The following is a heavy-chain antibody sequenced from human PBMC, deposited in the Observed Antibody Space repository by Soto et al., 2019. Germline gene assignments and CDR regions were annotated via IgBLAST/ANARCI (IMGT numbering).Heavy chain of an antibody. CDR2: IYYSGNT. V-gene: IGHV4-39*01. CDR3: AILGGYCSTTGCYGYYAMDV. J-gene: IGHJ6*02. D-gene: IGHD2-2*01. Sequence: SETLSLTCTVSGGSISSSNYYWGWIRQPPGKGLEWIGSIYYSGNTYYNPSLKSRVTMSVDTSKNQFSLKLSSVTAADTAVYYCAILGGYCSTTGCYGYYAMDVWGQGTTVTVSS. CDR1: GGSISSSNYY.